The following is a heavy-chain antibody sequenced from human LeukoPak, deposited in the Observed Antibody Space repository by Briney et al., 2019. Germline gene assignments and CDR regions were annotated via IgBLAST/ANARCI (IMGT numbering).Heavy chain of an antibody. D-gene: IGHD5-12*01. V-gene: IGHV1-69*02. J-gene: IGHJ5*02. CDR3: ASGWWLRDNWFDP. Sequence: GASVKVSCKASGGTFSSYTISGVRQAPGQGLEWMGRIIPILGIANYAQKFQGRVTITADKSTSTAYMELSSLRSEDTAVYYCASGWWLRDNWFDPWGQGTLVTVSS. CDR1: GGTFSSYT. CDR2: IIPILGIA.